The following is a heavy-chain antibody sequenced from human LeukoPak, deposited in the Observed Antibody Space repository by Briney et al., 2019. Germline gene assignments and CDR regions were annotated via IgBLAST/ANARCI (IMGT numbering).Heavy chain of an antibody. Sequence: GGSLRLSCAASGFTFSSYSMNWVRQAPGKGLEWVSSISISSSYIYYADSGKGRFTISRDNAKNSLYLQMHSLRAEDTAVYYCARGLKLWFGELSAFDYWGQGTLVTVSS. CDR3: ARGLKLWFGELSAFDY. J-gene: IGHJ4*02. CDR2: ISISSSYI. CDR1: GFTFSSYS. V-gene: IGHV3-21*01. D-gene: IGHD3-10*01.